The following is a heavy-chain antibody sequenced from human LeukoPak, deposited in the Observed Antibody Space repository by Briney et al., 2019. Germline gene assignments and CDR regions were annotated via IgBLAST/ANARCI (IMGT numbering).Heavy chain of an antibody. CDR3: ARGKVVPAAIYDY. J-gene: IGHJ4*02. CDR1: GYTFTSYD. V-gene: IGHV1-8*03. D-gene: IGHD2-2*01. CDR2: MNPNSGNT. Sequence: ASVKVSCKASGYTFTSYDINWVRQATGQGLEWMGWMNPNSGNTGYAQKFQGRVTITRNTSISTAYMELSSLRSEDTAAYYCARGKVVPAAIYDYWGQGTLVTVSS.